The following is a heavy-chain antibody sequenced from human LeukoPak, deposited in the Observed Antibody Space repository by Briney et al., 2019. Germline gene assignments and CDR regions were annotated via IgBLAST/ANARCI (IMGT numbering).Heavy chain of an antibody. V-gene: IGHV1-2*02. CDR2: IYPNSGGT. CDR3: ARENYYLDY. D-gene: IGHD1-26*01. J-gene: IGHJ4*02. CDR1: GYTFTAYY. Sequence: ASVKVSCKASGYTFTAYYIHWVRQAPGLGPEWMGLIYPNSGGTNYAQKFQGRVTMTRDTSISTVYMELSGLRSDDTAVYYCARENYYLDYWGQGTLVTVSS.